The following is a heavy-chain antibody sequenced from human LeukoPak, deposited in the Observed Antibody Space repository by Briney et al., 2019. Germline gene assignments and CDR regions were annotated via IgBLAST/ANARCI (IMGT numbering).Heavy chain of an antibody. CDR2: ISSSSSTI. CDR1: GFTFSSYS. V-gene: IGHV3-48*01. CDR3: ARGRNSSGWQTPLWYFDY. D-gene: IGHD6-19*01. J-gene: IGHJ4*02. Sequence: PGGSLRLSCAASGFTFSSYSMNWVRQAPGKGLEWVSYISSSSSTIYYADSVKGRFTISRDNAKNSLYLQMNSLRAEDTAVYYCARGRNSSGWQTPLWYFDYWGQGTLVTVSS.